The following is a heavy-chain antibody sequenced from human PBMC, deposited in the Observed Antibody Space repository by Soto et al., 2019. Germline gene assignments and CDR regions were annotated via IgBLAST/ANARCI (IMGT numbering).Heavy chain of an antibody. V-gene: IGHV3-33*01. CDR2: IWYDGSNK. CDR1: GFTFSNYG. CDR3: ARDGVGYYDSSGYSAYFQH. J-gene: IGHJ1*01. D-gene: IGHD3-22*01. Sequence: QVQLVESGGGVVQPGRSLRLSCAASGFTFSNYGMHWVRQAPGKGLEWVAVIWYDGSNKYYADSVKGRFTISRDNSKITLYLQMNSLRDEDTAVYYCARDGVGYYDSSGYSAYFQHWGQGTLVNVSS.